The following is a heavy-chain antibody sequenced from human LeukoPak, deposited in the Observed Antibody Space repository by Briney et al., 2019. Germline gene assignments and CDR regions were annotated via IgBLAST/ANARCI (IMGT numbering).Heavy chain of an antibody. J-gene: IGHJ4*02. V-gene: IGHV3-74*03. CDR3: VKSSGWPDY. CDR2: ISSDGSGSST. D-gene: IGHD6-19*01. Sequence: PGGSLRLSCAASGFTLSGSWMHWVRQAPGKGLLWVSRISSDGSGSSTMYAGSVKGRFTISRDDAKNTLYLQMNSLRGEDTAVYYCVKSSGWPDYWGQGTLVTVSS. CDR1: GFTLSGSW.